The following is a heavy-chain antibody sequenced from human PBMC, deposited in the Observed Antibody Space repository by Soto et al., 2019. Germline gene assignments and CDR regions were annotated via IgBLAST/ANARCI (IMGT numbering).Heavy chain of an antibody. V-gene: IGHV1-2*04. J-gene: IGHJ3*02. CDR2: INPNSGGT. D-gene: IGHD3-9*01. Sequence: GASGKVSCKASGYTFTGYYMHWVRQAPGQGIEWMGWINPNSGGTNYAQKFQGWVTMTRDTSISTAYMELSRLRSDDTAVYYCARFPVYDILTGAPPPYAFDIWGQGTMVTVSS. CDR1: GYTFTGYY. CDR3: ARFPVYDILTGAPPPYAFDI.